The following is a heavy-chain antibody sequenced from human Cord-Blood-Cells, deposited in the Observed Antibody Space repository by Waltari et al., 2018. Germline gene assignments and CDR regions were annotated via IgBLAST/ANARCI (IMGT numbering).Heavy chain of an antibody. CDR1: GYTFTSYD. J-gene: IGHJ4*02. CDR3: AKFSGAARRNFIDY. Sequence: QVQLVQSGAEVKKPGASVKVSCTASGYTFTSYDINWVRQATGQGLEWMGWMNHKRRNTGYAQNCQGRVTMTRNTSISTAYMELSSLRSEDTAVYYCAKFSGAARRNFIDYWGQGTLVTVSS. CDR2: MNHKRRNT. V-gene: IGHV1-8*01. D-gene: IGHD6-6*01.